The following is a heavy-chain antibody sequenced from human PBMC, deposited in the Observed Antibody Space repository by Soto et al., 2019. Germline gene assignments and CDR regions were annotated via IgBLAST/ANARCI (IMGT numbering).Heavy chain of an antibody. CDR1: GFTFSSYG. V-gene: IGHV3-30*03. J-gene: IGHJ4*02. CDR3: AIPSGWYSDSDFDY. Sequence: QVQLVESGGGVVQPGRSLRLSCAASGFTFSSYGMHWVRQAPGKGLEWVAVISYDGSNKYYADSVKGRFTISRDNSKNTLYLQMNSLRAEDTAVYYCAIPSGWYSDSDFDYWGQGTLVTVSS. CDR2: ISYDGSNK. D-gene: IGHD6-19*01.